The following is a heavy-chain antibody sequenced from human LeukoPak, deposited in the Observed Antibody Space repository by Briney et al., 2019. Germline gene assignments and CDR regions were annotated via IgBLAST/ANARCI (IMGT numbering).Heavy chain of an antibody. CDR2: IYYSGST. D-gene: IGHD1-26*01. V-gene: IGHV4-59*01. CDR1: GGSISSYY. Sequence: SETLSHTCTVSGGSISSYYWSWIRQPPGKGLEWIGYIYYSGSTNYNPSLKSRVTISVDTSKNQFSLKLSSVTAADTAVYYCARDSLGGSYFDYWGQGTLVTVSS. J-gene: IGHJ4*02. CDR3: ARDSLGGSYFDY.